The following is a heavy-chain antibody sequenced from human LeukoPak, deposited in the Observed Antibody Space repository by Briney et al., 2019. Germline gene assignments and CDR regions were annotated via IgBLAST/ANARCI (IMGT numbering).Heavy chain of an antibody. D-gene: IGHD3-16*01. CDR1: GGSISSGSYY. CDR2: IYTSGST. CDR3: ARGKRIWGAFDI. Sequence: SQTLSLTCTVAGGSISSGSYYWSWLRQPAGKGLEWIGRIYTSGSTNYNPSLKSRDTISVDTSKNQFSLKLSYVTAADTAVYYCARGKRIWGAFDIWGQGTMVTVSS. V-gene: IGHV4-61*02. J-gene: IGHJ3*02.